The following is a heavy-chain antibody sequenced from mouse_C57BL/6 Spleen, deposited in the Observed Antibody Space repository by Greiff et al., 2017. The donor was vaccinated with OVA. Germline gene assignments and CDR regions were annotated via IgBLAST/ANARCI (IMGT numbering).Heavy chain of an antibody. J-gene: IGHJ2*01. CDR2: IDPSDSYT. CDR3: ARWDYYYGSSHYFDY. CDR1: GYTFTSYW. D-gene: IGHD1-1*01. V-gene: IGHV1-69*01. Sequence: VQLQQPGAELVMPGASVKLSCKASGYTFTSYWMHWVKQRPGQGLEWIGEIDPSDSYTNYNQKFKGKSTLTVDKSSSTAYMQLSSLTSEDSAVYYCARWDYYYGSSHYFDYWGQGTTLTVSS.